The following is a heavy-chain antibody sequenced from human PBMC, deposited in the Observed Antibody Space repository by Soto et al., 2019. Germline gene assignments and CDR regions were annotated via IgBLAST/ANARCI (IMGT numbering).Heavy chain of an antibody. CDR3: ATVATNSYNWLDP. V-gene: IGHV3-74*01. Sequence: PGGSLRLSWAASGFIFSTFWMHWVRQAPGKGLEWVSRINSDGSKTTYADSVKGRFTISRDNAKNTVYLQMNSLRTEDTAVYYCATVATNSYNWLDPWGQGTLVTVSS. D-gene: IGHD5-12*01. CDR2: INSDGSKT. CDR1: GFIFSTFW. J-gene: IGHJ5*02.